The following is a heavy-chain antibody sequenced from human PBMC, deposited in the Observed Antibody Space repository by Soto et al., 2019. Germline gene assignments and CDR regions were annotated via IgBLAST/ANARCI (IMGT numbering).Heavy chain of an antibody. D-gene: IGHD6-13*01. CDR3: AIGGSSSWYGY. V-gene: IGHV4-39*01. J-gene: IGHJ4*02. Sequence: QLQLQESGPGLVKPSETLSLTCTVSGGSISSSSYYWGWIRQPPGKGLEWIGSIYYSGSTYYNPSRKGPXSXAXXTSKNQFSLKLCSVAAADTAVCYWAIGGSSSWYGYWGQGTLVSVSS. CDR2: IYYSGST. CDR1: GGSISSSSYY.